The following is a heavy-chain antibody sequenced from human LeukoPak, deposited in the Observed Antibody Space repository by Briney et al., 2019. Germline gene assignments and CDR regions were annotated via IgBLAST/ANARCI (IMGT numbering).Heavy chain of an antibody. CDR1: GDSIDGSNW. CDR3: ARDPVAAAGTAFDY. CDR2: IYHSGNT. V-gene: IGHV4-4*02. D-gene: IGHD6-13*01. Sequence: SETLSLTCAVSGDSIDGSNWWSWVRQPPGKGLEWIAEIYHSGNTNYNPSLKSRVTISVDKSKNQISLKLNSVTAADTAVYYCARDPVAAAGTAFDYWGQGTLVTVSS. J-gene: IGHJ4*02.